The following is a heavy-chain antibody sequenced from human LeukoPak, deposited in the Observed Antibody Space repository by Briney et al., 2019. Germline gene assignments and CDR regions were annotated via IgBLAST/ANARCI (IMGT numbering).Heavy chain of an antibody. CDR3: ARDYCTRGGDCYKEDLFDP. Sequence: ASVKVSCKASGYTFGIYGISWVRQAPGQGLEWMAWISPYDGDTNYAQKFEGRVTMATETSTNTAYMELRSLRSDDTAIYYCARDYCTRGGDCYKEDLFDPWGQGTLVTVSA. V-gene: IGHV1-18*01. CDR1: GYTFGIYG. J-gene: IGHJ5*02. CDR2: ISPYDGDT. D-gene: IGHD2-21*02.